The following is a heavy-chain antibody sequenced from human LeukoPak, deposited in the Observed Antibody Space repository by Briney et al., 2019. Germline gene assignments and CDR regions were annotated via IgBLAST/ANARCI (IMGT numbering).Heavy chain of an antibody. CDR2: ISSSSSYI. Sequence: GGSLRLSCAASGFTFSSYSMNWVRQAPGKGLEWVSSISSSSSYIYYADSVKGRFTISRDNAKNSLYLQMNSLRAEDTAVYYCARLFSSGIVATIITRDYWGQGTLVTVSS. CDR1: GFTFSSYS. V-gene: IGHV3-21*01. J-gene: IGHJ4*02. D-gene: IGHD5-12*01. CDR3: ARLFSSGIVATIITRDY.